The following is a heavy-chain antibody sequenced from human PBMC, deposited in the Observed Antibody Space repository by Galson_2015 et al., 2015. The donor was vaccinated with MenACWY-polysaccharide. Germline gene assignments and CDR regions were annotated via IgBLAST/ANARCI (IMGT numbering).Heavy chain of an antibody. J-gene: IGHJ4*02. D-gene: IGHD1-26*01. CDR3: EFGVWEPRPAGAVYYFDY. Sequence: SLRLSCAAFGFTFSLFWMSWVRQAPGKGLEWGANIKHDGSENNYVDYVKGRFTISRDNAQNSLYLQMNSLRAEDTAVYYCEFGVWEPRPAGAVYYFDYWGQGTLVPVSS. CDR1: GFTFSLFW. V-gene: IGHV3-7*01. CDR2: IKHDGSEN.